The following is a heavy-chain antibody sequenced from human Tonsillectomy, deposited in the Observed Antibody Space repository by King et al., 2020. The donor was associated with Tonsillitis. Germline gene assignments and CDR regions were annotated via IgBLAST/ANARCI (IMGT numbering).Heavy chain of an antibody. V-gene: IGHV3-21*01. CDR3: ARDLYYSMDV. CDR2: ISSGSSSI. CDR1: GFTFTDYR. Sequence: VQLVESGGGLVKPGGSLRLSCAASGFTFTDYRMNWVRQAPGKGLEWVSSISSGSSSIYYADSLRGRFTISRDNAKNSLYLQMNSLRAEDTAVYYCARDLYYSMDVWGQGTTVTVSS. J-gene: IGHJ6*02.